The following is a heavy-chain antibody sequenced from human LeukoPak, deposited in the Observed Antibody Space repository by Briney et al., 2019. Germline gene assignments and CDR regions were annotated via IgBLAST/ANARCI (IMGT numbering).Heavy chain of an antibody. J-gene: IGHJ4*02. CDR1: GFTFSSHW. Sequence: QPGGSLRLSCATSGFTFSSHWMSWVRQAPGKGLEWVASTWPDGSTKYYVDSVKGRFTISRDNAKSSLYLQMSSLRGEDTAVYYCARLFGSVTTYDYWGQGTLVAVSS. V-gene: IGHV3-7*01. CDR2: TWPDGSTK. CDR3: ARLFGSVTTYDY. D-gene: IGHD3-3*01.